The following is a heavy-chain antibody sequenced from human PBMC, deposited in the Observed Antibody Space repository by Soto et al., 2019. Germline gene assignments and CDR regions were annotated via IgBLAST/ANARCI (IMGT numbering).Heavy chain of an antibody. Sequence: ASVKVSCKASGYTFTSYYMHWVRQAPGQGLEWVGIINPSGGSTSYAQKFQGRVAMTRDTSTSTVYMELSSLRSEDTAVYYCARDLPMVRVAYYYYGIDVWGQGTTVTVSS. CDR3: ARDLPMVRVAYYYYGIDV. CDR2: INPSGGST. CDR1: GYTFTSYY. J-gene: IGHJ6*02. V-gene: IGHV1-46*01. D-gene: IGHD3-10*01.